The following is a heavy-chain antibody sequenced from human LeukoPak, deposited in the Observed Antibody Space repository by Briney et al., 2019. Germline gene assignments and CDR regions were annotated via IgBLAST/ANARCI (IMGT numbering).Heavy chain of an antibody. CDR3: ARRSSGGSYWD. CDR2: IYPGDSET. CDR1: GYSFTSYW. V-gene: IGHV5-51*01. Sequence: GESLKISCKGSGYSFTSYWIAWVRQMPGKGLEWMAIIYPGDSETRYSPSFQGQVTISADKSITTAYLQWSSLKASDTALYYCARRSSGGSYWDWGQGTLVTVSS. D-gene: IGHD1-26*01. J-gene: IGHJ4*02.